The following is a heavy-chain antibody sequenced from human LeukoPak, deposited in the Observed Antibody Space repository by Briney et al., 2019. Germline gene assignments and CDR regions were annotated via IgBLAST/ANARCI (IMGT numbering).Heavy chain of an antibody. D-gene: IGHD2-8*02. Sequence: ASAKVSCKASRSTFKTYDIIWVRQASGQGLEWMGWMNPKSGDTVCAETFQARVTMTRNISMNTAYMELSNLKSEDTAIYYCARGVLGYYYYYMDLWGEGTTVTVSS. J-gene: IGHJ6*03. CDR2: MNPKSGDT. V-gene: IGHV1-8*01. CDR3: ARGVLGYYYYYMDL. CDR1: RSTFKTYD.